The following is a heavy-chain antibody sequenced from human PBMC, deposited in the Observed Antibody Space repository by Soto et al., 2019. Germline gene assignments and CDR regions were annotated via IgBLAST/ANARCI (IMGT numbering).Heavy chain of an antibody. V-gene: IGHV3-30*03. CDR1: GFTFSSYG. Sequence: QVQLVESGGGVVQPGRSLRLSCAASGFTFSSYGMHWVRQAPGKGLEWVAVISDDGSNKYYADSVKGRFTISRDNSKNTLYLQMNSLRAEDTAVYYCAISSSWYLLDYWGQGTLVTVSS. CDR2: ISDDGSNK. J-gene: IGHJ4*02. D-gene: IGHD6-13*01. CDR3: AISSSWYLLDY.